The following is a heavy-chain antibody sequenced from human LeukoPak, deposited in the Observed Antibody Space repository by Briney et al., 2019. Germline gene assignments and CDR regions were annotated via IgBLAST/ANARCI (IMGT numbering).Heavy chain of an antibody. D-gene: IGHD2-2*02. V-gene: IGHV3-11*04. CDR3: ARDPIVVVPAAIT. CDR2: ISSSGSTI. CDR1: GFTFSDYY. J-gene: IGHJ5*02. Sequence: GGSLRLSCAASGFTFSDYYMSWIRQAPGKGLEWVSYISSSGSTIYYADSVKGRFTISRDNAKNSLYLQMNSLRAEDMAVYYCARDPIVVVPAAITWGQGTLVTVSS.